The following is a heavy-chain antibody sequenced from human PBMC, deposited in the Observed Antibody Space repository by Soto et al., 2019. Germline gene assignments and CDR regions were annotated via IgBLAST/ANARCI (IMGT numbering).Heavy chain of an antibody. V-gene: IGHV3-53*01. J-gene: IGHJ4*02. CDR1: GFTVSSNY. CDR3: ARTTRSIAARQIDY. Sequence: GGSLRLSCAASGFTVSSNYMSWVRQAPGKGLEWVSVIYSGGSTYYADSVKGRFTISRDNSKNTLYLQMNSLRAEDTAVYYCARTTRSIAARQIDYWGQGTLVTVSS. CDR2: IYSGGST. D-gene: IGHD6-6*01.